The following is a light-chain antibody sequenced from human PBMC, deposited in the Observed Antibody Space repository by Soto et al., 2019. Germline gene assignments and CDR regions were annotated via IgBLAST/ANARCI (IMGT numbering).Light chain of an antibody. CDR2: KAS. J-gene: IGKJ1*01. V-gene: IGKV1-5*03. CDR3: QHYNSYSEA. Sequence: DNQMTQSPSTLSGSVGDRVTITCRASQTISSWLAWYQQKPGKAPKLLIYKASTLKSGVPSRFSGSGSGTEFTFTISSLQPDDFATYYCQHYNSYSEAFGQGTKVDIK. CDR1: QTISSW.